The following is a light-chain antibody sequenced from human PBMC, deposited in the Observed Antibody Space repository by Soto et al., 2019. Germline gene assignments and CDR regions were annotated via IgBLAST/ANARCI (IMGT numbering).Light chain of an antibody. J-gene: IGKJ1*01. CDR1: QSVTGTC. Sequence: EIVLTQSPGTLSLSPGERATLSCRASQSVTGTCLAWYQQKPGQAPRLLIYGASSRATGIPDRFSGSGSGTDFTLTISRLEPEDFAVYYCQQYSSSPWTFGQRTKVEIK. CDR2: GAS. V-gene: IGKV3-20*01. CDR3: QQYSSSPWT.